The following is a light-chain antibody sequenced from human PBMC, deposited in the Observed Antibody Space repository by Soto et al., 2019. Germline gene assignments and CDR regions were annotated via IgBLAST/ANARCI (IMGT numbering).Light chain of an antibody. CDR2: GVS. J-gene: IGKJ1*01. V-gene: IGKV3-20*01. CDR1: QSVTSNY. CDR3: QQYGISPRT. Sequence: EIVLTQSPGTLSLSPGERVTRSCRASQSVTSNYLAWYQQKPGQAPRLLIYGVSSRATGIPDRFSGSGSGTDFTLTISRLEPEDFAVYYCQQYGISPRTFGQGTKVDIK.